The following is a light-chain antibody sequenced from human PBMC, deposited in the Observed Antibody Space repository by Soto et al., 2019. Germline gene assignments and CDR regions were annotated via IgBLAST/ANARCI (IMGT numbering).Light chain of an antibody. CDR1: QTISSW. CDR3: KHYNSYSEA. CDR2: KAS. V-gene: IGKV1-5*03. Sequence: DIQMTQSPSTLSGSVGDRVTITCRASQTISSWLAWYQQKPGKAHKLXIYKASTLKSGVQSRFSGSGSGTEFTLTISSLQPDDFATYYCKHYNSYSEAFGQGTKVDI. J-gene: IGKJ1*01.